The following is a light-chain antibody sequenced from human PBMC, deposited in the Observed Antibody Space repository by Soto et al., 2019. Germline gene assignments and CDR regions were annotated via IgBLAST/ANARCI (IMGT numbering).Light chain of an antibody. J-gene: IGKJ4*01. Sequence: EVVLTQSPGTLALSRGERATLSCRASQSVSSSYLAWYQHRPGQAPRLLIYDASNRATGIPARFSGSGSGTGFTLTISSLAPEDFAVYYCQQSSNWPPRLTFGGGTKVDIK. CDR2: DAS. CDR1: QSVSSSY. V-gene: IGKV3-11*01. CDR3: QQSSNWPPRLT.